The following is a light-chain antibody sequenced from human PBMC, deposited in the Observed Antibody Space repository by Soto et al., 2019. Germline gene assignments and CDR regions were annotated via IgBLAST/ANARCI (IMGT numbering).Light chain of an antibody. J-gene: IGKJ4*01. CDR2: AAS. Sequence: DIQMTQSPSSLSASVGDRVTMTFRASQSISSYLNWYQQKPGKAPKLLIYAASSLQSGVPSRFSGSGSGTDFTLTISSLQPEDFATYYCQQSYSTLTFGGGTKVDI. CDR3: QQSYSTLT. V-gene: IGKV1-39*01. CDR1: QSISSY.